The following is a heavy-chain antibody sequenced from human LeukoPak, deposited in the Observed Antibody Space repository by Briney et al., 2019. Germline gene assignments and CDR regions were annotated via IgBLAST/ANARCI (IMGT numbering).Heavy chain of an antibody. D-gene: IGHD3-3*01. CDR2: IIPIFGTA. CDR1: GGTFSSYA. CDR3: ARGPHDFWSGYFDY. J-gene: IGHJ4*02. V-gene: IGHV1-69*13. Sequence: ASVKVSCKASGGTFSSYAISWVRQAPGQGLEWIGGIIPIFGTANYAQKFQGRVTITADESTSTAYMELSSLRSDDTAVYYCARGPHDFWSGYFDYWGQGTLVTVSS.